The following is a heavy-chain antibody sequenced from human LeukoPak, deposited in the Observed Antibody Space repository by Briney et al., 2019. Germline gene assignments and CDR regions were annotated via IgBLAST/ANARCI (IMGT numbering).Heavy chain of an antibody. CDR1: GFTFDDYA. J-gene: IGHJ4*02. CDR3: AKGRSSSWYNNYFDY. CDR2: ISWNSGSI. Sequence: GGSLRLSCAASGFTFDDYAMHWVRQAPGKGLEWVSGISWNSGSIGYADSVKGRFTISRDNAKNSLYLQMNSLRAEDTALYYCAKGRSSSWYNNYFDYWGQGTLVTVSS. V-gene: IGHV3-9*01. D-gene: IGHD6-13*01.